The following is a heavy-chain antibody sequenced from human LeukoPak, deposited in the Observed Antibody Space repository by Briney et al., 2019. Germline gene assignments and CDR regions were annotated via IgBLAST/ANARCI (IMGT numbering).Heavy chain of an antibody. V-gene: IGHV1-18*04. Sequence: ASVKVSCKASGYTFTGYYMHWVRQAPGQGLEWMGWISAYNADTNYAQKVQGRVTMTTDTATTTAYMELRSLRSDDTAVYYCARAGDSFYNWFDSWGQGTLVTVSS. D-gene: IGHD2-21*02. CDR1: GYTFTGYY. CDR2: ISAYNADT. J-gene: IGHJ5*01. CDR3: ARAGDSFYNWFDS.